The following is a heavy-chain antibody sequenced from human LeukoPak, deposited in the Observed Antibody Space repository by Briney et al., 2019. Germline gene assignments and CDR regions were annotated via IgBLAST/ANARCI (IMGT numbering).Heavy chain of an antibody. CDR1: GFTFYNYW. V-gene: IGHV3-7*03. CDR3: ARGYSYVYY. J-gene: IGHJ4*02. CDR2: IEQDGSEK. Sequence: GGSLRLSCAASGFTFYNYWMSWVRQAPGKGLEWVANIEQDGSEKYYVDSVKGRFTISRDNAKNSLYLQMNSLRAEDTAVYYCARGYSYVYYWGQGTLVTVSS. D-gene: IGHD5-18*01.